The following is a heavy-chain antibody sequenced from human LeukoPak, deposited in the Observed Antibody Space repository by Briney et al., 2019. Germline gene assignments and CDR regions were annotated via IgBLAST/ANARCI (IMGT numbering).Heavy chain of an antibody. V-gene: IGHV3-23*01. D-gene: IGHD3-10*01. CDR3: AKIGLESSNFDS. CDR1: GFTFISYA. Sequence: PGGSLRLSCAASGFTFISYAMSWVRQAPGMGLEWVSSISANGGVTYYVDSVKGRFTISRDNPKNTLYLQMNSLRAEDTAVYYCAKIGLESSNFDSWGQGTLVTVSS. J-gene: IGHJ4*02. CDR2: ISANGGVT.